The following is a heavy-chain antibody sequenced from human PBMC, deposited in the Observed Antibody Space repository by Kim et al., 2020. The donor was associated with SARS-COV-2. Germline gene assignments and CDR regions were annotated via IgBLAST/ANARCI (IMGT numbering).Heavy chain of an antibody. Sequence: EYAASVKGRFTISRDDSKSIAYLQMNSLKTEDTAVYYCTREDTGEYYFDYWGQGTLVTVSS. D-gene: IGHD3-10*01. J-gene: IGHJ4*02. CDR3: TREDTGEYYFDY. V-gene: IGHV3-49*02.